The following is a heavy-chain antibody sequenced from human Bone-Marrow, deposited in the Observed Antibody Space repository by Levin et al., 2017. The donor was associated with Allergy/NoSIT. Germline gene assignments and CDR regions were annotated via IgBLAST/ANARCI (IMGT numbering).Heavy chain of an antibody. Sequence: SETLSLTCDVYGGSFNGYFWSWIRQSPGKGLEWIGEINHSGTTNYNPSLKSRVTISINTSKNQLSLTLRSVTAADTAVYYCARAPPTPFRVGDLVYYHHCGMDVWGQGTTVTVSS. CDR2: INHSGTT. CDR1: GGSFNGYF. D-gene: IGHD3-10*01. J-gene: IGHJ6*02. CDR3: ARAPPTPFRVGDLVYYHHCGMDV. V-gene: IGHV4-34*01.